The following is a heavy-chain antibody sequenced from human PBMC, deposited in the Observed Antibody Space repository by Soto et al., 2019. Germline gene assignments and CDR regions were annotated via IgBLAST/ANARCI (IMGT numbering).Heavy chain of an antibody. D-gene: IGHD3-10*01. Sequence: QVQLVQSGAEVKKPGSSVKVSCSASAGTFDSYTISWVRQVPGQGLEWMGRIIPMLRMANFAQNFQGRVTMNADESTSTAYMVLSSLRSEDMAIYFCATNYGSGSTHFDHWGQGTPVTVTS. V-gene: IGHV1-69*02. CDR3: ATNYGSGSTHFDH. CDR1: AGTFDSYT. CDR2: IIPMLRMA. J-gene: IGHJ4*02.